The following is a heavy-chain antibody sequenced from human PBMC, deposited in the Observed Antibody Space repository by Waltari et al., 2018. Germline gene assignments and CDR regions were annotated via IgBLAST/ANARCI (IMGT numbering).Heavy chain of an antibody. D-gene: IGHD6-19*01. Sequence: QVQLQQWGAGPLKPSETLSLTCGIYDGSFSFYYWTWVRQSPGKGLEWIGEINRIGNTIYNPSLKSRVIISVYTSNNLFSLKFNSVTSADTLVYYCARCRGWSSNVTYVYVMDVWCQGTTFIVSS. J-gene: IGHJ6*02. CDR2: INRIGNT. CDR1: DGSFSFYY. V-gene: IGHV4-34*01. CDR3: ARCRGWSSNVTYVYVMDV.